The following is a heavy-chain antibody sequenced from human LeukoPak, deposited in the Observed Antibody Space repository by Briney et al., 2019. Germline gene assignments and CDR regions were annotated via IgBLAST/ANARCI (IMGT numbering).Heavy chain of an antibody. J-gene: IGHJ4*02. V-gene: IGHV3-21*01. D-gene: IGHD5-12*01. CDR1: GFTFSRYS. CDR2: ISSSSSYI. CDR3: ARRYSGYLDD. Sequence: GGSLRLSCAASGFTFSRYSMNWAPQATGKGLEWGSSISSSSSYIYYADSVKGRFTISRDNAKNALYLQMNSLRAEDTAVYYCARRYSGYLDDWGQGTLVTVSS.